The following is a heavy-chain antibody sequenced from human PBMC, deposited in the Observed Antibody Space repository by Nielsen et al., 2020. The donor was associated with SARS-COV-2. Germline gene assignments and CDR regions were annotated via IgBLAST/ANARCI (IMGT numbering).Heavy chain of an antibody. CDR1: GDSVSSNNAA. CDR2: TYYRSKWYN. CDR3: ARDQNIIRGVTNWFDS. D-gene: IGHD3-10*01. V-gene: IGHV6-1*01. Sequence: SQTLSLTCVISGDSVSSNNAAWNWIRQSPSRGLEWLGRTYYRSKWYNDYALSVKSRITISPDTSKNHFSLQLNSVTPEDTAMYYCARDQNIIRGVTNWFDSWGQGTLVTVSS. J-gene: IGHJ5*01.